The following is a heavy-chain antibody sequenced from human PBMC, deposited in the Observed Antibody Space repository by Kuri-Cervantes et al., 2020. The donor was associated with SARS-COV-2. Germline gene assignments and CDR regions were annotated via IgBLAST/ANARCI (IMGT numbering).Heavy chain of an antibody. CDR1: GFTFRSYV. D-gene: IGHD3-22*01. V-gene: IGHV3-23*01. CDR3: AKDFPSRYYDSSGYQDY. CDR2: ISGSGDST. J-gene: IGHJ4*02. Sequence: ETLSLTCAASGFTFRSYVMSWVRQAPGKGPEWVSGISGSGDSTQYADSVKGRFTISRDNSKNTLYLQMNSLRAEDTAVYYCAKDFPSRYYDSSGYQDYWGQGTLVTVSS.